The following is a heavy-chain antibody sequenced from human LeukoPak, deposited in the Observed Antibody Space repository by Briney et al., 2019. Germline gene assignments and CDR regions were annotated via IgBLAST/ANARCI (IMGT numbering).Heavy chain of an antibody. D-gene: IGHD1-7*01. Sequence: GGSLRLSCAASGFIFSSYGMHWVRQAPGKGLEWVAFIRYDGSKKYYADSVKGRFTISRDNSKNTLYLQMNSLRAEDTAVYYCARERYNWNYYDWGQGTLVTVSS. V-gene: IGHV3-30*02. J-gene: IGHJ4*02. CDR3: ARERYNWNYYD. CDR2: IRYDGSKK. CDR1: GFIFSSYG.